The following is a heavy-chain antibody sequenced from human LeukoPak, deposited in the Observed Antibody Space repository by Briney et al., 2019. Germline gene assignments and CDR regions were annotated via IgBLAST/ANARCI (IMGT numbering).Heavy chain of an antibody. J-gene: IGHJ3*01. CDR3: ARIVGSTGGES. CDR2: IIAIFDTT. V-gene: IGHV1-69*06. CDR1: GGTFSNIV. D-gene: IGHD1-26*01. Sequence: GSSVKVSCKASGGTFSNIVISWVRQAPGQGLEWMGGIIAIFDTTNYAQKFQDRITITADKSTRTVYMEMRSLRSEDTAVYYCARIVGSTGGESWGQGTMVTVSS.